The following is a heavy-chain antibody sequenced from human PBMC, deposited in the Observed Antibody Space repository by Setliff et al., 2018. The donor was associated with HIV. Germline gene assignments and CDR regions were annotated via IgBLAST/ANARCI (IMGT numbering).Heavy chain of an antibody. V-gene: IGHV4-59*04. CDR3: AKGVAGLQYYYYYMDV. D-gene: IGHD6-19*01. CDR1: GGSISSHY. J-gene: IGHJ6*03. CDR2: IYYSGNT. Sequence: SETLSLTCTVSGGSISSHYWSWIRQPPGKGLEWIGYIYYSGNTYYSPSLKSRVNISVDTSKNLFSLQLTSVTAADTAVYYCAKGVAGLQYYYYYMDVWGKGTTVTVSS.